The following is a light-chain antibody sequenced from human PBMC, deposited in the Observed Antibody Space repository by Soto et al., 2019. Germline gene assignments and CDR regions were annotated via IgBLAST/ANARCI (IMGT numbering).Light chain of an antibody. CDR3: QQSYSAPLS. J-gene: IGKJ4*01. V-gene: IGKV1-39*01. Sequence: DIQMTQSPSYLSASVGDRVTITCRASQSIARFLTWYQQKPGKAPKLLVSDASTLQSGVPSRFSGSGSGTDFTLTINTLQPEDFATYYCQQSYSAPLSFGGGTKVDI. CDR2: DAS. CDR1: QSIARF.